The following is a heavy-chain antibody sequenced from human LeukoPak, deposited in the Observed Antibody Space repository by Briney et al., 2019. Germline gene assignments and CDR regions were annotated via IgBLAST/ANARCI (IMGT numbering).Heavy chain of an antibody. CDR1: GYTFTGYY. CDR2: INPNSGGT. CDR3: ARSLTGIAAAGH. Sequence: ASVKVSCKASGYTFTGYYMHWVRQAPGQGLEWMGRINPNSGGTNYAQKFQGRVTMTRDTSISTAYMELSRLRSDDTAVYYCARSLTGIAAAGHWGQGTLVTVSS. V-gene: IGHV1-2*06. J-gene: IGHJ4*02. D-gene: IGHD6-13*01.